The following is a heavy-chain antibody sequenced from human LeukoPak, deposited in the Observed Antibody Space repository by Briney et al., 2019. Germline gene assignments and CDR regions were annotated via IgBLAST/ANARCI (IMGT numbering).Heavy chain of an antibody. J-gene: IGHJ6*03. CDR2: INHSGRT. Sequence: PSETLSLTCAVYGGSFSGYYWSWIRQPPGKGLEWIGEINHSGRTNYNPSLKSRVTISVDRSKNQFSLKLSSVTAADTAVYYCARVEEGYGSGRRENYYYYYMDVWGKGTTVTISS. CDR1: GGSFSGYY. D-gene: IGHD3-10*01. CDR3: ARVEEGYGSGRRENYYYYYMDV. V-gene: IGHV4-34*01.